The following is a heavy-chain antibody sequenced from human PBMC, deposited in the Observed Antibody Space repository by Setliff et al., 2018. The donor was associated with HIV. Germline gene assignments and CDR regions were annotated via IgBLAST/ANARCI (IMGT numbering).Heavy chain of an antibody. V-gene: IGHV4-4*07. D-gene: IGHD6-13*01. Sequence: SETLSLTCTVSDGSTSSYYWNWFRQPAGKGLEWIGRIYSSGTTIYNPSLKSRVAMSVDTSKNQFSLKLSSVTAADTATYYCARDQGSTWFWDYFDYWGQGT. CDR2: IYSSGTT. J-gene: IGHJ4*02. CDR3: ARDQGSTWFWDYFDY. CDR1: DGSTSSYY.